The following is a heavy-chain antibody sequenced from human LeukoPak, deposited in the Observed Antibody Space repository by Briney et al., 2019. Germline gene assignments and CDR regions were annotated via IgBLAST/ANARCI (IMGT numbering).Heavy chain of an antibody. CDR1: GFTFSDYY. D-gene: IGHD1-26*01. Sequence: GGSLRLSCAASGFTFSDYYMSWIRQVPGKGLEWISYISTGGGTILYADSVKGRFTISRDNAKSSLYLQMDTLRAEDTAVYYCAKALTGIVGANDYWGQGTLVTVSS. CDR3: AKALTGIVGANDY. CDR2: ISTGGGTI. V-gene: IGHV3-11*04. J-gene: IGHJ4*02.